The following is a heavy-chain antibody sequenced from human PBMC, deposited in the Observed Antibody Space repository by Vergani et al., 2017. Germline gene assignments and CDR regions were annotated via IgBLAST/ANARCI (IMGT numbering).Heavy chain of an antibody. CDR3: ARPPGGYNWNYVAWFDP. J-gene: IGHJ5*02. CDR1: GYTFTGYY. D-gene: IGHD1-7*01. Sequence: QVQLVQSGAEVKKPGASVKVSCKASGYTFTGYYMHWVRQAPGQGLEWMGWINPNSGGTNYAQKFQGRVTMTRDTSISTAYMELSRPRSDDTAVYYCARPPGGYNWNYVAWFDPWGQGTLVTVSS. CDR2: INPNSGGT. V-gene: IGHV1-2*02.